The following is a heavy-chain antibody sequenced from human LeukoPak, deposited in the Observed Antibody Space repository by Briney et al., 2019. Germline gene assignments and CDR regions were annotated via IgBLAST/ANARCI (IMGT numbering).Heavy chain of an antibody. D-gene: IGHD3-10*01. Sequence: PGGSLRLXXXXXXXXXXXYWMTWVRQAPGKGLEWVANIKQDGSEKNYVDSVKGRFTISRDDATNSLYLHMNSLRVEDTAVYYCGRGGSFPGFWGQGTQVSVSS. CDR2: IKQDGSEK. J-gene: IGHJ4*02. V-gene: IGHV3-7*01. CDR3: GRGGSFPGF. CDR1: XXXXXXYW.